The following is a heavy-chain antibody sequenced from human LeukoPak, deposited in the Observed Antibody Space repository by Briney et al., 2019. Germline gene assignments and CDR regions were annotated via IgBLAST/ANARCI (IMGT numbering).Heavy chain of an antibody. Sequence: GGSLRLSCAASGFTFSSYGMHWVRQAPGKGLEWVAVISYDGSNKYYADSVKGRFTISRDNSKNTLYLQMNSLRAEDTAVYYCAKSPDYGDLFDYWGQGTLVTVSS. V-gene: IGHV3-30*18. CDR1: GFTFSSYG. CDR3: AKSPDYGDLFDY. CDR2: ISYDGSNK. D-gene: IGHD4-17*01. J-gene: IGHJ4*02.